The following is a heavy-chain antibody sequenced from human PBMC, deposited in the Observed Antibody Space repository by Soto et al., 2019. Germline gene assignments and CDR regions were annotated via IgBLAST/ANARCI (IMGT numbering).Heavy chain of an antibody. D-gene: IGHD3-10*01. CDR1: GFTVSSNY. V-gene: IGHV3-53*01. J-gene: IGHJ4*02. CDR3: AKEGRLRSPAGDYFDS. CDR2: IYSGGST. Sequence: PGGSLRLSCAASGFTVSSNYMSWVRQAPGKGLEWVSVIYSGGSTYYADSVKGRFTISRDNSKNTLYLQMNRLRVEDTAVYFCAKEGRLRSPAGDYFDSWAQGSLVTVSS.